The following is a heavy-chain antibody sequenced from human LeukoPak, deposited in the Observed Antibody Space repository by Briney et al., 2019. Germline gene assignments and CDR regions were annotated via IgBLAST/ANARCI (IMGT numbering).Heavy chain of an antibody. Sequence: SVKVSCKASGGTFSSYAISWVRQAPGQGLEWMGGIIPIFGTANYAQKFQGRVTITTDESTSTAYMELSSLRSEDTAVYYCARASYYYGSEIWNWFDPWGQGTLVTVSS. J-gene: IGHJ5*02. CDR3: ARASYYYGSEIWNWFDP. D-gene: IGHD3-10*01. CDR1: GGTFSSYA. CDR2: IIPIFGTA. V-gene: IGHV1-69*05.